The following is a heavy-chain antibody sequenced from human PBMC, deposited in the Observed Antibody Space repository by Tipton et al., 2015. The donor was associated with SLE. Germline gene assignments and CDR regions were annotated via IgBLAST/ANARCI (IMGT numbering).Heavy chain of an antibody. CDR3: AREGCSGGSCFSHNWFDP. J-gene: IGHJ5*02. Sequence: TLSLTCTVSGGSISSGSYYWSWIRQPAGKGLEWIGYIYTSGSTNYNPSLKSRVTISVDTSKNQFSLKLNSVTAADTAVYYCAREGCSGGSCFSHNWFDPWGQGTLVTVSS. V-gene: IGHV4-61*09. D-gene: IGHD2-15*01. CDR2: IYTSGST. CDR1: GGSISSGSYY.